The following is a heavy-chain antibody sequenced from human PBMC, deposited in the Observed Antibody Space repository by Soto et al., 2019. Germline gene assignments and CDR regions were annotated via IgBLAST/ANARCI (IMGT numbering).Heavy chain of an antibody. Sequence: QVQLQESGPGLVKPSQTLSLTCTVSGGSISSGGYYWSWIRQHPGKGLEWIGYIYYSGSTYYNPALKGRVTISVDTSKNQFSLKLSSVTAADTAVYYCARDSAINAFDIWGQGTMVTVSS. D-gene: IGHD2-2*02. CDR2: IYYSGST. V-gene: IGHV4-31*03. CDR3: ARDSAINAFDI. CDR1: GGSISSGGYY. J-gene: IGHJ3*02.